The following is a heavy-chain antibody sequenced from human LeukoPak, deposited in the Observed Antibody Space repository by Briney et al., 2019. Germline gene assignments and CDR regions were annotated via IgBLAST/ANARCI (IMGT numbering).Heavy chain of an antibody. Sequence: GGSLRLSCAASGFTFSSYWMSWVRQAPGKGLEWVANIKQDGSEKYYVDSVKGRFTISRDNAKNSLYLQMNSLRAEDTAVYYCANTIAAAGTFWFDPWGQGTLVTVSS. J-gene: IGHJ5*02. CDR2: IKQDGSEK. D-gene: IGHD6-13*01. CDR3: ANTIAAAGTFWFDP. V-gene: IGHV3-7*03. CDR1: GFTFSSYW.